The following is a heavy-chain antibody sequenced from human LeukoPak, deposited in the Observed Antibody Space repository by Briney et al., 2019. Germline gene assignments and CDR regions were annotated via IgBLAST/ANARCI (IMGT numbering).Heavy chain of an antibody. D-gene: IGHD1-20*01. CDR1: GYSISSGYY. Sequence: ETLSLTCTVSGYSISSGYYWGWIRQPPGKGLEWIGSIYHSGSTYYNPSLKSRVTISVDTSKNQFSLKLSSVTAADTAVYYCARVGDNWNYYMDVWGKGTTVTVSS. V-gene: IGHV4-38-2*02. J-gene: IGHJ6*03. CDR3: ARVGDNWNYYMDV. CDR2: IYHSGST.